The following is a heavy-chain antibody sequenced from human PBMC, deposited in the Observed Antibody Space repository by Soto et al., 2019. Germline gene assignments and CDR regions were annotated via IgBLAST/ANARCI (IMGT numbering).Heavy chain of an antibody. J-gene: IGHJ6*03. V-gene: IGHV3-23*01. CDR1: GFTFSSYA. CDR3: AKDQRFLEWLLPDYYYYYMDV. D-gene: IGHD3-3*01. Sequence: PGGSLRLSCAASGFTFSSYAMIWVRQAPGKGLEWVSAISGSGGSTYYADSVKGRFTISRDNSKNTLYLQMNSLRAEDTAVYYCAKDQRFLEWLLPDYYYYYMDVWGKGTTVTVSS. CDR2: ISGSGGST.